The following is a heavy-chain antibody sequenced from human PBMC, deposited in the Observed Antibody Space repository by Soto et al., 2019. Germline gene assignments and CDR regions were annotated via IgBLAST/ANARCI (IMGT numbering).Heavy chain of an antibody. CDR2: IYYSGST. Sequence: SETLSLTCTVSGGSVRSGSYYGSWIRQQQGKGLERIGYIYYSGSTNYNPSLKSRVTISVDTSKNQFSLKLSSVTAADTAVYYCARDSRILGYCSSTSCCNYYFAFWGQGTLVTVSS. D-gene: IGHD2-2*01. CDR1: GGSVRSGSYY. J-gene: IGHJ4*02. V-gene: IGHV4-61*01. CDR3: ARDSRILGYCSSTSCCNYYFAF.